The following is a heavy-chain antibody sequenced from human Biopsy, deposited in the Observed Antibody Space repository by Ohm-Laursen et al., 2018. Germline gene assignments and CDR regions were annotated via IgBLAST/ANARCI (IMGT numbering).Heavy chain of an antibody. CDR1: GVSISSYF. Sequence: PGTLSLTCSVSGVSISSYFWSWIRQPLGKGLEWIGYVSYSGNTKYNPSLKSRAIISADTSKNQFSLKLSSVTAADTAMYYCAAYYYDSSGYFYAFHYWGQGTLVTVSS. CDR3: AAYYYDSSGYFYAFHY. J-gene: IGHJ4*02. D-gene: IGHD3-22*01. V-gene: IGHV4-59*08. CDR2: VSYSGNT.